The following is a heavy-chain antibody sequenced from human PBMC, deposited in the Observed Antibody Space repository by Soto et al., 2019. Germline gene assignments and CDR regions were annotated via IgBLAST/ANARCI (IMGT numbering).Heavy chain of an antibody. V-gene: IGHV3-23*01. Sequence: PGGSLRLSCAASGFTFSSYAMSWVRQAPGKGLEWASAISGSGGSTYYADSVKGRFTISRDNSKNTLYLQMNSLRAKDTAVYYCAKDGYYDFWSGYPFDYWGQGTLVTVS. CDR3: AKDGYYDFWSGYPFDY. CDR2: ISGSGGST. D-gene: IGHD3-3*01. J-gene: IGHJ4*02. CDR1: GFTFSSYA.